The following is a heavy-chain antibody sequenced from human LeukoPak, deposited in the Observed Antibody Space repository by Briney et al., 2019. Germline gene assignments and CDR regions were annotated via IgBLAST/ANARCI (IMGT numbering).Heavy chain of an antibody. D-gene: IGHD3-16*02. CDR1: GGSITFGSYY. CDR2: IYTSGRT. J-gene: IGHJ4*02. CDR3: ARARVIPASFDD. V-gene: IGHV4-61*02. Sequence: SQTLTLTCTVSGGSITFGSYYWTWIRQPAGKGLEWIGRIYTSGRTFYNPSLKSRVTISMDTSMNQFSLRLNSVTAADTAVYYCARARVIPASFDDWGQGALVTVSS.